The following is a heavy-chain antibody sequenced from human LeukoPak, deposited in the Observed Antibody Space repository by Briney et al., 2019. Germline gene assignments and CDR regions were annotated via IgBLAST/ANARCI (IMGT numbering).Heavy chain of an antibody. CDR3: ARTSGSYFDY. J-gene: IGHJ4*02. CDR2: ISYSGST. CDR1: GGSITSYY. Sequence: SETLSLTCTVSGGSITSYYWSWIRQPPGKGLEWIAYISYSGSTNSNPSLKSRVTISVDTSKNQFSLRLTSVTAADTAVYYCARTSGSYFDYWGQGTLVTVSS. D-gene: IGHD1-26*01. V-gene: IGHV4-59*01.